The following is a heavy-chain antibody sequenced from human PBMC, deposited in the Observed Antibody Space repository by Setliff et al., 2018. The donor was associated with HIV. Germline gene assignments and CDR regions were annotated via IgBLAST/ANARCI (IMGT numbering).Heavy chain of an antibody. Sequence: PGGSLRLSCAASGFTFSNAWMSWVRQAPGKGLEWVADISHDGSIEDYADSVRGRFTISRDNSKSAVYLQMNSLRPEDTALYYCARVRSPFYFDYWGQGTLVTVSS. V-gene: IGHV3-30*03. CDR3: ARVRSPFYFDY. CDR2: ISHDGSIE. J-gene: IGHJ4*02. CDR1: GFTFSNAW.